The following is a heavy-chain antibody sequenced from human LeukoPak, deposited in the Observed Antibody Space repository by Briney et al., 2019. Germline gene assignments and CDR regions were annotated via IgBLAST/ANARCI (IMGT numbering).Heavy chain of an antibody. V-gene: IGHV3-21*01. CDR2: ISSSSSYI. Sequence: GGSLRLSCAASGFTFSSYEMNWVRQAPGKGLEWVSSISSSSSYIYYADSVKGRFTISRDNARNSLYLQMNSLRAEDTAVYYCASQGSGYDSPIDHWGQGTLVTVSS. CDR1: GFTFSSYE. J-gene: IGHJ4*02. CDR3: ASQGSGYDSPIDH. D-gene: IGHD5-12*01.